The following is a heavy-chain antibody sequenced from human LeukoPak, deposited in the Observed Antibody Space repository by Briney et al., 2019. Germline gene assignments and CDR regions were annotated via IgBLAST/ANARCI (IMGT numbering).Heavy chain of an antibody. V-gene: IGHV3-66*02. CDR3: ARGADYSNYHGNLYYFDY. J-gene: IGHJ4*02. Sequence: GGSLSLSCASSGFTASSNYMSWLRQAPGKRLERVSVIYSGGSTYYAHSVKGRFAISRDNSKNTLYRQMNSLRAEDTAVYYCARGADYSNYHGNLYYFDYWGQGTLVTVSS. D-gene: IGHD4-11*01. CDR1: GFTASSNY. CDR2: IYSGGST.